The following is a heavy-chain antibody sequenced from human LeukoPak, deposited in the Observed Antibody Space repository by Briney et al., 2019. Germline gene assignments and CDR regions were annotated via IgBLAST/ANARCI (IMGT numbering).Heavy chain of an antibody. CDR3: ARVHSGWAPTTDY. V-gene: IGHV1-2*02. CDR1: VYTFTGYY. Sequence: ASVKVSCKASVYTFTGYYMHWVRQAPGQGLEWMGWINPNSGGTNYAQKFQGRVTMTRDTSISTAYMELSRLRSDDTAVYYCARVHSGWAPTTDYWGQGTLVTVSS. D-gene: IGHD6-19*01. CDR2: INPNSGGT. J-gene: IGHJ4*02.